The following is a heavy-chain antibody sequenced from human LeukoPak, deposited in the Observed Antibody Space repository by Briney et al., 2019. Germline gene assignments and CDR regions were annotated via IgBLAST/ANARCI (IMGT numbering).Heavy chain of an antibody. CDR2: SSAYNGNT. J-gene: IGHJ4*02. D-gene: IGHD5-18*01. CDR1: GYTFTSFG. Sequence: ASVKVSCKASGYTFTSFGISWVRQAPGQGLAWMGWSSAYNGNTNYAQKFQGRVTMTTDTSTSTACMEVRSLRSDDTAVYYCTRDLGVDTTMIFFDYWGQGSLVTVSS. CDR3: TRDLGVDTTMIFFDY. V-gene: IGHV1-18*01.